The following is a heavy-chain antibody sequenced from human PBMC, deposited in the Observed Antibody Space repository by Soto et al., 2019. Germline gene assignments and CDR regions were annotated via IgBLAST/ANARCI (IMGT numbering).Heavy chain of an antibody. CDR2: IYHSGST. V-gene: IGHV4-4*02. D-gene: IGHD2-21*02. CDR3: ARVRTVVTAMFDY. J-gene: IGHJ4*02. CDR1: GGSISSSNW. Sequence: QVQLQESGPGLVKPSGTLSLTCAVSGGSISSSNWWSWVRQPPGKGLEWIGEIYHSGSTNYNPSRQSPVTISVDKSMNQFSLKLISVTAADTAVYYWARVRTVVTAMFDYWGQGTLVTVSS.